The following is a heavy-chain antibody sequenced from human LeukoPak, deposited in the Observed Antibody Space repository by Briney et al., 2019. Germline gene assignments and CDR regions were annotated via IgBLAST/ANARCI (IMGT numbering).Heavy chain of an antibody. CDR1: GYSFTSYW. J-gene: IGHJ2*01. CDR3: ARLPESSSGWRNWYFDL. D-gene: IGHD6-19*01. CDR2: IYPGDSDT. V-gene: IGHV5-51*01. Sequence: GESLKISCKGSGYSFTSYWIGWVRQMPGKGLEWMGIIYPGDSDTRYSPSFQGQVTISADKSISTAYLQWSSLKASDTAMYYCARLPESSSGWRNWYFDLWGRGTLVTVSS.